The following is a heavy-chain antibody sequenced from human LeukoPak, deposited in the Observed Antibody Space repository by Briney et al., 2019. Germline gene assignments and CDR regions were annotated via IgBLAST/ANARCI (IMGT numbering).Heavy chain of an antibody. V-gene: IGHV4-38-2*02. D-gene: IGHD7-27*01. J-gene: IGHJ3*02. CDR2: IYHSGST. CDR3: ARAYWGLGAFDI. Sequence: SETLSLTCTVSGYSISSGYYWDWIRQPPGKGLGWIGYIYHSGSTYYNPSLKSRVTISVDTSKNQFSLMLSSVTAADTAVYYCARAYWGLGAFDIWGQGTMVTVSS. CDR1: GYSISSGYY.